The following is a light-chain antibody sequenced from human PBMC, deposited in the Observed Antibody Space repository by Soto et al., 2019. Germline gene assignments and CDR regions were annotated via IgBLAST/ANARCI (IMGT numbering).Light chain of an antibody. CDR2: EVS. CDR1: SSDVGSYNY. CDR3: SSYAGSNIYV. J-gene: IGLJ1*01. Sequence: QLVLTQPPSASGSPGQSVTISCTGTSSDVGSYNYVSWYQQNPGKAPKLIIYEVSKRPPGVPDRFSGSKSGNTASLSVSGLQAEDDGDYYCSSYAGSNIYVFGTGTQLTV. V-gene: IGLV2-8*01.